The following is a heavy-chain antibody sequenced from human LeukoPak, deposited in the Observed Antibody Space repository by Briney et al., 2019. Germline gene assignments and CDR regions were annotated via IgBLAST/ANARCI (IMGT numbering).Heavy chain of an antibody. V-gene: IGHV3-15*01. CDR3: TTDDGYTIVGATQEIDY. D-gene: IGHD1-26*01. Sequence: PGGSLRLSCAASGFTFSNAWMSWVRQAPGKGLEWVGRIKSKTDGGTTDYAAPVKGRFTISRDDSKNTLYLQMNSLKTEDTAVYYCTTDDGYTIVGATQEIDYWGQGTLVTVSS. CDR1: GFTFSNAW. CDR2: IKSKTDGGTT. J-gene: IGHJ4*02.